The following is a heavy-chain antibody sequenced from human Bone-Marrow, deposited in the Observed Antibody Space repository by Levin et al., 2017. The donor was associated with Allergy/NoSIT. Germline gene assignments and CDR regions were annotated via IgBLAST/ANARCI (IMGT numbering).Heavy chain of an antibody. CDR3: VRDPLGENFDY. CDR1: GFTFSSYW. J-gene: IGHJ4*02. CDR2: IKQDSSEK. D-gene: IGHD4-17*01. V-gene: IGHV3-7*01. Sequence: GGSLRLSCVASGFTFSSYWMSWVRQAPGKGLEWVGNIKQDSSEKDYIESVKGRFTISRDDAKNSVYLQMNSLRVEDTAVYYCVRDPLGENFDYWGQGTLVTVSS.